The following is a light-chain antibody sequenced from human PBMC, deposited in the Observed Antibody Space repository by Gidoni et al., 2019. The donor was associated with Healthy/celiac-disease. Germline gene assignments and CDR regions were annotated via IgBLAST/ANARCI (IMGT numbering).Light chain of an antibody. J-gene: IGKJ1*01. CDR1: QSISSW. CDR2: KAS. V-gene: IGKV1-5*03. CDR3: QQYGT. Sequence: MTQSPSTLSASVGDRVTITCRASQSISSWLAWYQQKPGKAPKLLIYKASSLESGVPSRFSGSGSGTEFTLTISSLQPDDFATYYCQQYGTFGQGTKVEIK.